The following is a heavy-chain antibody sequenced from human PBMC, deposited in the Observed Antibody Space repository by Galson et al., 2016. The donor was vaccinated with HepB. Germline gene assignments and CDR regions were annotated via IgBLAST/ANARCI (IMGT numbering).Heavy chain of an antibody. CDR3: AREYSGTPGFDS. CDR1: GFNLQDAW. CDR2: IKEDGSEK. V-gene: IGHV3-7*01. D-gene: IGHD1-26*01. J-gene: IGHJ4*02. Sequence: SLRLSCAASGFNLQDAWMTWVRQAPGKGLEWVANIKEDGSEKYYVDSVKGRFTISRDNAKKSLYIQMNSLRSEDTALYYCAREYSGTPGFDSWGQGTLVTVPS.